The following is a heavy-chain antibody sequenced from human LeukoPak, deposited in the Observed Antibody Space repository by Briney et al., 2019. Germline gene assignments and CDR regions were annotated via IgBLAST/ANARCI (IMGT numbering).Heavy chain of an antibody. D-gene: IGHD3-3*01. J-gene: IGHJ4*02. Sequence: SETLSLTCTVSGGSISSYYWSWIRQPAGKGLEWIGRIYTSGSTNYNPSLKSRVNMSVDTSKNQFSLKLSSVTAADTAVYYCARGPETYYDFRSGPRDYFDYWGQGTLVTVSS. CDR1: GGSISSYY. CDR2: IYTSGST. V-gene: IGHV4-4*07. CDR3: ARGPETYYDFRSGPRDYFDY.